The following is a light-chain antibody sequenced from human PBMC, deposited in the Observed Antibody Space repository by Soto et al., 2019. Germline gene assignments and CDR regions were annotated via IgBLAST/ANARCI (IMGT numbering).Light chain of an antibody. J-gene: IGKJ5*01. CDR2: DAS. CDR1: QTTNNY. Sequence: DIQMTQSPSSLSASVGDTVTITCRASQTTNNYLNWYQLKPGKAPKLLIYDASSLESGVPSRFSGSGSGTEFTLTISSLQPEDFATYYCQHADSFPLITFGQGTRLEIK. V-gene: IGKV1-39*01. CDR3: QHADSFPLIT.